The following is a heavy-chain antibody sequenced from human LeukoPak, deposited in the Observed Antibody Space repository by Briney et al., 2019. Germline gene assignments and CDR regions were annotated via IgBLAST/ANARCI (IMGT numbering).Heavy chain of an antibody. Sequence: ASVKVSCKASGYTFTDYYIHWVRQAPGQGLEWMGWINPDSGGTKYAQKFQGRFTVTRDTSISTAYMELSSLRSDDTAVYYCARVRLIAGGGTNWFDPWGQGTLVTVSS. J-gene: IGHJ5*02. CDR1: GYTFTDYY. D-gene: IGHD1-26*01. CDR2: INPDSGGT. V-gene: IGHV1-2*02. CDR3: ARVRLIAGGGTNWFDP.